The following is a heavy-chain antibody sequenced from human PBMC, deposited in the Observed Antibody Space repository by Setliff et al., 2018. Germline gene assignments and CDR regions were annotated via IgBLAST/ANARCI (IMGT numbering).Heavy chain of an antibody. CDR2: TYTDNGNT. V-gene: IGHV1-3*04. CDR1: GYTFSRYG. CDR3: ARGDFYYYFYMDV. Sequence: ASVKVSCKASGYTFSRYGFSWVRQAPGQGPEWMGFTYTDNGNTKYSKNFQDRVAITRDTSASTAYMELSSLTSEDTAVYFCARGDFYYYFYMDVWGKGTTVTVSS. J-gene: IGHJ6*03.